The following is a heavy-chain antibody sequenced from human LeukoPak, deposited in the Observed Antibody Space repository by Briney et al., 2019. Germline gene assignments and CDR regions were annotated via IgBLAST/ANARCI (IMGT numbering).Heavy chain of an antibody. CDR2: LSYDGSNE. CDR3: AKGGDY. Sequence: GRSLRLSCAASGFPFSSYGMHWVRQAPGKGLEWVAVLSYDGSNEYYADSVKGRFTISRDNSKNTLYLQMNSLRAEDTAVYYCAKGGDYWGQGTLVTVSS. V-gene: IGHV3-30*18. CDR1: GFPFSSYG. J-gene: IGHJ4*02.